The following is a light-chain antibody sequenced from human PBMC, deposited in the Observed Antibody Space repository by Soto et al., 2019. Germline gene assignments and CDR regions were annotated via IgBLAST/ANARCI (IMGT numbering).Light chain of an antibody. V-gene: IGKV3-11*01. CDR3: QERTGWPPWT. CDR1: QSVGSN. J-gene: IGKJ1*01. CDR2: DAS. Sequence: DIVFTQSPSTLSLSPGGRATLSCRASQSVGSNVAWYQQKPGQAPRLLIYDASKRASGFPARFSGSGSGTDFTLTISSLEPEDFAVYYCQERTGWPPWTFGQGTKVDIK.